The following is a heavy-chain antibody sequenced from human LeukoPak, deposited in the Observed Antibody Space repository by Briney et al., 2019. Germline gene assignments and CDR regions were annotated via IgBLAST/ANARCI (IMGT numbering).Heavy chain of an antibody. Sequence: GGSPRLSCAASGFTFSSYWMSWVRQAPGKGLEWVANIKQDGSEKYYVDSVKGRFTISRDNSKNTLYLQMNNLRADDTAVYYCVKKGQADDYGNPDWGQGALVTVSP. J-gene: IGHJ4*02. CDR3: VKKGQADDYGNPD. V-gene: IGHV3-7*03. CDR1: GFTFSSYW. D-gene: IGHD4-17*01. CDR2: IKQDGSEK.